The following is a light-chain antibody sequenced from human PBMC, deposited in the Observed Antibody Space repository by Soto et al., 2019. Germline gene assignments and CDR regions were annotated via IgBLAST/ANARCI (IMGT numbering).Light chain of an antibody. CDR2: RNN. CDR3: AAWDDSLSGWV. CDR1: SSNIGSNY. Sequence: QSVLTQPPSASGTPGQRVTISCSGSSSNIGSNYVYWYQQLPGTAPKLLIYRNNLRPSGVPDRFSGSNSGTSASLAISGLRSEDEADYYCAAWDDSLSGWVFGGGTKLTVL. J-gene: IGLJ3*02. V-gene: IGLV1-47*01.